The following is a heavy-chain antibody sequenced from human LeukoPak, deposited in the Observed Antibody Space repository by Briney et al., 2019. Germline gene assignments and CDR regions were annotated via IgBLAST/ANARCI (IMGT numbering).Heavy chain of an antibody. V-gene: IGHV4-38-2*02. CDR1: GYSISSGYF. CDR2: IYQSETA. D-gene: IGHD1-26*01. Sequence: SETLSLTCTVSGYSISSGYFWGWMRQPPGKGLEWIGSIYQSETAHYNPSLKSRVTISVDTSKNQFSLKLRSVMAADTAVYYCAREREVGATTHFDYWGQGTLVTVSS. J-gene: IGHJ4*02. CDR3: AREREVGATTHFDY.